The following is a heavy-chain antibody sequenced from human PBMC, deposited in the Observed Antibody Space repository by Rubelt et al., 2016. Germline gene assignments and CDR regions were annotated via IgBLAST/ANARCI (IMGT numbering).Heavy chain of an antibody. V-gene: IGHV4-34*01. J-gene: IGHJ4*02. CDR3: AQQGGYYTSYFFDY. CDR1: GGSFSGYY. CDR2: INHSGST. Sequence: QVQLQQWGAGLLKPSETLSLTCAVYGGSFSGYYWSWIRQPPGKGLEWVGEINHSGSTNYNPSFKSRVTISVNTSKNQFSLKLSSVTAADTAVYYCAQQGGYYTSYFFDYWGQGTLVTVSS. D-gene: IGHD3-3*01.